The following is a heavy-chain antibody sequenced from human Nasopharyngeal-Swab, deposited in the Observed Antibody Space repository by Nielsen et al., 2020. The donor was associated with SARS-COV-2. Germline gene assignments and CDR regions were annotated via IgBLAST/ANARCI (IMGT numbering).Heavy chain of an antibody. V-gene: IGHV1-69*13. CDR2: IIPIFGTA. Sequence: SVKVSCKASGGTFSSYAISWVRQAPGRGLEWMGGIIPIFGTANYAQKFQGRVTITADESTSTAYMELSSLRSEDTAVYYCARDVARSGPGTLRHYYYGMDVWGQGTTVTVSS. D-gene: IGHD6-19*01. J-gene: IGHJ6*02. CDR1: GGTFSSYA. CDR3: ARDVARSGPGTLRHYYYGMDV.